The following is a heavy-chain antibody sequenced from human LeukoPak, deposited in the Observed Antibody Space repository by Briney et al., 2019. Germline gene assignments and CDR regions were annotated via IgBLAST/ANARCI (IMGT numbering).Heavy chain of an antibody. CDR3: ARNPSDSSGYPAL. D-gene: IGHD3-22*01. CDR2: IWYDGSNK. CDR1: GFTFSSYG. Sequence: HPRGSLRLSCAASGFTFSSYGMHWVRQAPGKGLEWVAVIWYDGSNKYYADSVKGRFTISRDNFKNTLYLQMNSLRAEDTAVYYCARNPSDSSGYPALWGQGTLVTVSS. V-gene: IGHV3-33*01. J-gene: IGHJ4*02.